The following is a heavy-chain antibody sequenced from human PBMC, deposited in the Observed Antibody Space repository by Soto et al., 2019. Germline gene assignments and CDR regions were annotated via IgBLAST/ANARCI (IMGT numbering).Heavy chain of an antibody. CDR3: ARDQGDYYGSGSYYNFSGYYYYGMDV. J-gene: IGHJ6*02. V-gene: IGHV3-33*01. D-gene: IGHD3-10*01. Sequence: GGSLRLSCAASGFTFSSYGMHWVRQAPGKGLEWVAVIWYDGSNKYYADSVKGRFTISRDNSKNTLYLQMNSLRAEDTAVYYCARDQGDYYGSGSYYNFSGYYYYGMDVWGQGTTVTVSS. CDR1: GFTFSSYG. CDR2: IWYDGSNK.